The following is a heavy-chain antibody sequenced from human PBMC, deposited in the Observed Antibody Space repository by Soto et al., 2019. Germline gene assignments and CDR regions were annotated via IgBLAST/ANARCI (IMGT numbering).Heavy chain of an antibody. D-gene: IGHD1-1*01. Sequence: ASVKVSCKASGYTFISYDINWVRQAPGQGLEWMGWMNPYNGNAGYAQKFQGRVTMTRNTSISTAYMELTSLKSNDTAVYFCARRKERSGPHYFDSWGQGTLVTVSS. CDR2: MNPYNGNA. V-gene: IGHV1-8*01. CDR3: ARRKERSGPHYFDS. CDR1: GYTFISYD. J-gene: IGHJ4*02.